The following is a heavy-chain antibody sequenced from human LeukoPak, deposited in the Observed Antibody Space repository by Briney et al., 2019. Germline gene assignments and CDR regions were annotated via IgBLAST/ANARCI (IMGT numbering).Heavy chain of an antibody. CDR2: ISAYNGNT. CDR3: ARDPWNPKSSSWYQVYSLYYGVDV. Sequence: ASVKVSCKASGYTFSNYGISWVRQAPGQGLVWMGWISAYNGNTNYAQKVQGRVTLATDTSTSTAYMELRSLRSDDTAVYYCARDPWNPKSSSWYQVYSLYYGVDVWGQGTTVTVSS. V-gene: IGHV1-18*01. D-gene: IGHD6-13*01. J-gene: IGHJ6*02. CDR1: GYTFSNYG.